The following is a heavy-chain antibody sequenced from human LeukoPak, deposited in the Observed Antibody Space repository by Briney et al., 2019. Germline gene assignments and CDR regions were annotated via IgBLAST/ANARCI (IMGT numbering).Heavy chain of an antibody. CDR3: ARRRYYYGSGSYSSHFDY. CDR2: AYSSGST. CDR1: GGSMTSGDYY. J-gene: IGHJ4*02. Sequence: SETLSLTCTVPGGSMTSGDYYWSWIRQAAGRGLEWIGRAYSSGSTNYNPSLKSRVTISVDTSKTQFSLKLSSVTAADTAVYYCARRRYYYGSGSYSSHFDYWGQGTLVTVSS. D-gene: IGHD3-10*01. V-gene: IGHV4-61*02.